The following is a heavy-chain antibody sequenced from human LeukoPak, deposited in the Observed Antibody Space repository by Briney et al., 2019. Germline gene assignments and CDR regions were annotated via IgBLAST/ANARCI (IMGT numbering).Heavy chain of an antibody. CDR3: ANIGIAAAYKDY. J-gene: IGHJ4*02. Sequence: GGSLRLSCAASGFTFSSYGMHWVRQAPGKGLEWVAVISFDGSNKYYADSVKGRFTISRDNSKNTLYLQMNSLRAEDTAVYYCANIGIAAAYKDYWGQGTLVTVSS. D-gene: IGHD6-13*01. V-gene: IGHV3-30*18. CDR2: ISFDGSNK. CDR1: GFTFSSYG.